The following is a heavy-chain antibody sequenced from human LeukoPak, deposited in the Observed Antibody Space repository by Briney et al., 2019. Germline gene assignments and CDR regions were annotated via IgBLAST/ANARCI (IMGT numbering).Heavy chain of an antibody. J-gene: IGHJ4*02. V-gene: IGHV3-74*01. CDR2: INRDGSCT. Sequence: PGGSLRLSRVPPGFTLSSYWTYCGRQAPGKGLVWVSRINRDGSCTSYAGSVRGRFTIPIDNAKNTLYLQMNSLRAGDTAVYYCARETYDSSGYYYFYFDYWGQGTLVTVSS. D-gene: IGHD3-22*01. CDR1: GFTLSSYW. CDR3: ARETYDSSGYYYFYFDY.